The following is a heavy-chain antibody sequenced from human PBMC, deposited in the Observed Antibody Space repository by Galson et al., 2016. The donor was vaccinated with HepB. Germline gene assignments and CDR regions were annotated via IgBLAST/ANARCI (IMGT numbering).Heavy chain of an antibody. CDR1: GYTFTNYY. Sequence: SVKVSCKASGYTFTNYYMHWVRQAPGQGLEWMGFMNPSAGSTAYAQKFQGRLTMTRDTSTSTVYMQLSSLRSEDTAVYYCARDTALVVVYAHSLDFADWGQGTPVVVSS. CDR3: ARDTALVVVYAHSLDFAD. V-gene: IGHV1-46*01. J-gene: IGHJ4*02. CDR2: MNPSAGST. D-gene: IGHD2-8*02.